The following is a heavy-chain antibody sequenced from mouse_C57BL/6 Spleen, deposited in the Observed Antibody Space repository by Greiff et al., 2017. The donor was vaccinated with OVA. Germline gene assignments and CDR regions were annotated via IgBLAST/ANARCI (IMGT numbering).Heavy chain of an antibody. CDR3: ARSYGSSYPYYYAMDY. CDR1: GFTFSSYA. V-gene: IGHV5-4*01. CDR2: ISDGGSYT. Sequence: EVQVVESGGGLVKPGGSLKLSCAASGFTFSSYAMSWVRQTPEKRLEWVATISDGGSYTYYPDNVKGRFTISRDNAKNNLYLQMSHLKSEDTAMYYCARSYGSSYPYYYAMDYWGQGTSVTVSS. J-gene: IGHJ4*01. D-gene: IGHD1-1*01.